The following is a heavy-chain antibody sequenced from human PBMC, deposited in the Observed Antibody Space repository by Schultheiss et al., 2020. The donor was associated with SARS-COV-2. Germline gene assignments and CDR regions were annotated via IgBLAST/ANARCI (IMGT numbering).Heavy chain of an antibody. J-gene: IGHJ4*02. D-gene: IGHD3-22*01. CDR2: IYYSGST. CDR3: ARDNYDSSGYYVGFDY. CDR1: GGSISSGGYY. V-gene: IGHV4-31*03. Sequence: SETLSLTCTVSGGSISSGGYYWSWLRQHPGKGLEWIGYIYYSGSTYYNPSLKSRVTISVDTSKNQFSLKLSSVTAADTAVYYCARDNYDSSGYYVGFDYWGQGTLVTVSS.